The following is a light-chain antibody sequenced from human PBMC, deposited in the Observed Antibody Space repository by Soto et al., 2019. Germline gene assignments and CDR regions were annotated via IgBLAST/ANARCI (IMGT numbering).Light chain of an antibody. CDR2: GAS. Sequence: IQMTQSPSSLSASVVDRVTITCRASQAIRNDLGWYQQKPGKAPTVLINGASNLQSVVPSKFSGSGSGTEFTLTISSLQPEDFATYFCLQDYNYPRTFGQGTKVDI. CDR3: LQDYNYPRT. CDR1: QAIRND. V-gene: IGKV1-6*02. J-gene: IGKJ1*01.